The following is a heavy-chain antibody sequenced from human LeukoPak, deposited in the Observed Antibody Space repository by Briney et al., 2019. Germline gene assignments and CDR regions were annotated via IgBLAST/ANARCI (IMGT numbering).Heavy chain of an antibody. CDR3: ARSRSGSYFTFDY. V-gene: IGHV4-38-2*02. CDR1: GYSISSGYY. CDR2: IYHSGST. Sequence: SETLSLTCTVSGYSISSGYYWGWIRQPPGKGLEWIGSIYHSGSTYYNPSLKSRVTISVDTSKNQFSLKPSSVTAADTAVYYCARSRSGSYFTFDYWGQGTLVTVSS. D-gene: IGHD1-26*01. J-gene: IGHJ4*02.